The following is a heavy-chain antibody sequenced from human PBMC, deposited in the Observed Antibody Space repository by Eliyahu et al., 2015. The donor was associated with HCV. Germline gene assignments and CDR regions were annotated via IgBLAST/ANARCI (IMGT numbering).Heavy chain of an antibody. CDR1: GGSISSYY. J-gene: IGHJ4*02. V-gene: IGHV4-59*01. D-gene: IGHD5-18*01. Sequence: QVQLQESXPGLVKPSETLSLTCXXSGGSISSYYWSWIRQPPGKGLEWIGYIYYSGSTNYNPSLKSRVTISVDTSKNQFSLKLSSVTAADTXVYYCARSSRIRVFDYWGQGTLVTVSS. CDR3: ARSSRIRVFDY. CDR2: IYYSGST.